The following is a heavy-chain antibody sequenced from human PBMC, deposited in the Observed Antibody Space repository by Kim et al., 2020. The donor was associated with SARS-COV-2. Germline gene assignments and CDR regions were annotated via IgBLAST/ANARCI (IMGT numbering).Heavy chain of an antibody. D-gene: IGHD4-17*01. CDR3: ARGNRGYGGNPGFFYFDF. V-gene: IGHV3-13*01. CDR1: GFTFSSYD. J-gene: IGHJ4*02. CDR2: VGTVGVGDS. Sequence: GGSLRLSCAASGFTFSSYDMHWVRQSAEKGLEWVAAVGTVGVGDSYYPGSVKGRFTISRENAKNSFFLQMNSLRAGDTAVYYCARGNRGYGGNPGFFYFDFWGQGTLVTVSS.